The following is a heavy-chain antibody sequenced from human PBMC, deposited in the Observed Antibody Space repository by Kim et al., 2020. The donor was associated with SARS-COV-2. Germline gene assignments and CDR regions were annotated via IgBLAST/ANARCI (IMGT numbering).Heavy chain of an antibody. Sequence: ASVKVSCKASGYTFTSYAMHWVRQAPGQRLEWMGWINAGNGNTKYSQKFQGRVTITRDTSASTAYMELSSLRSEDTAVYYCARNDGDESYYYYGMDVWGQGTTVTVSS. V-gene: IGHV1-3*01. D-gene: IGHD4-17*01. CDR2: INAGNGNT. CDR1: GYTFTSYA. CDR3: ARNDGDESYYYYGMDV. J-gene: IGHJ6*02.